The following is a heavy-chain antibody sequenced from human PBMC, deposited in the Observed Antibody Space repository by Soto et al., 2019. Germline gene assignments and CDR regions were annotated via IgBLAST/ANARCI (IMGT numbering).Heavy chain of an antibody. CDR3: ARGIPRGYSYGSYYFDY. Sequence: GGSLRLSCAASGFTVSSNYMTWVRQAPGKGLEWVSVIYSGGRTYYADSVKGRFTISRDNSKNTLYLQMNSLRAEDTAVYYCARGIPRGYSYGSYYFDYWGQGTLVTVSS. CDR2: IYSGGRT. D-gene: IGHD5-18*01. V-gene: IGHV3-53*01. J-gene: IGHJ4*02. CDR1: GFTVSSNY.